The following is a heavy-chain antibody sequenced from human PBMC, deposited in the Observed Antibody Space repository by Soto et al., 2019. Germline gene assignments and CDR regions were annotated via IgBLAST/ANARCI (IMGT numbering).Heavy chain of an antibody. J-gene: IGHJ6*02. CDR2: IKSKTDGGTT. Sequence: EVQLVESGGGLVKPGGSLRLSCAASGFTFSNAWMNWVRQAPGKGLEWVGRIKSKTDGGTTDYAAPVKGRFTISRDDSKNTRYLQMNSLKTEDTAVYYCTTASGSYGNGMDVWGQGTTVTVSS. CDR1: GFTFSNAW. CDR3: TTASGSYGNGMDV. D-gene: IGHD3-10*01. V-gene: IGHV3-15*07.